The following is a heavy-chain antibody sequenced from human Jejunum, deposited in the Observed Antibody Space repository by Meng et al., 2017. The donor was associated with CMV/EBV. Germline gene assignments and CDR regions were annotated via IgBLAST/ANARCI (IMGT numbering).Heavy chain of an antibody. CDR1: GFAFSSYS. J-gene: IGHJ4*02. V-gene: IGHV3-48*04. Sequence: GFAFSSYSINWVRQAPGKGLEWVSYISSSRSSIYYADSVKGRFTISRDNAKNSLYLQMNSLRAEDTAVYYCARDPSGSTWYYFDYWGQGTLVTVSS. D-gene: IGHD6-13*01. CDR2: ISSSRSSI. CDR3: ARDPSGSTWYYFDY.